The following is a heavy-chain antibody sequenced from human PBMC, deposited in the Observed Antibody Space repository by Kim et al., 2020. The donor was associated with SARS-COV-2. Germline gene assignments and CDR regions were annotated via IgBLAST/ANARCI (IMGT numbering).Heavy chain of an antibody. CDR3: ARGDGYTPDFDF. Sequence: SETLSLTCTVSGVSITSGSYYWSWIRHHPDQGLEWIGYVFYNGDTYYNPSLKSRAFISIDTSQSQFSLELSSVTAADTAVYFCARGDGYTPDFDFWGQGILVTVPS. CDR1: GVSITSGSYY. D-gene: IGHD6-25*01. J-gene: IGHJ4*02. CDR2: VFYNGDT. V-gene: IGHV4-31*03.